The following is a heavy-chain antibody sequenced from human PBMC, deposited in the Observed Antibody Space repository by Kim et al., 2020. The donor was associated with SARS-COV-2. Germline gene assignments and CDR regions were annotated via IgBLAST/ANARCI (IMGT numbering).Heavy chain of an antibody. CDR3: ARHEAVPPLYYYYYGMDI. D-gene: IGHD2-2*01. V-gene: IGHV4-59*08. J-gene: IGHJ6*02. CDR1: GDSISSYY. Sequence: SETLSLTCTVSGDSISSYYWSWIRQPPGKGLEWIGYIYYSGGNYNPSLKSRVTISADTSKNEFSLKLTSVTAADTAVYYCARHEAVPPLYYYYYGMDIWGQGTTVTVSS. CDR2: IYYSGG.